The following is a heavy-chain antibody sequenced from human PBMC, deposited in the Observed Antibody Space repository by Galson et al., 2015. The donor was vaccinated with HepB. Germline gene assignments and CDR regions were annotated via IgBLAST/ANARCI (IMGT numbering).Heavy chain of an antibody. CDR1: GFTFSGSA. V-gene: IGHV3-73*01. CDR2: IRSKASSHAT. Sequence: SLRLSCAASGFTFSGSAIHWVRQASGKGLEWVGRIRSKASSHATAYTASLKGRFTISRDDSKNTAYLHMISLKTEDPAVYYCARLGDLSGHSSLWGQGTLVAVSS. D-gene: IGHD3-22*01. CDR3: ARLGDLSGHSSL. J-gene: IGHJ4*02.